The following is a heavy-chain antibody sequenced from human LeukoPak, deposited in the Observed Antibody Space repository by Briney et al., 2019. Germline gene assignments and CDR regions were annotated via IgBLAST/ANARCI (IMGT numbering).Heavy chain of an antibody. CDR2: INPIFGTA. Sequence: SVKVSCKASGGTFSSYAINWVRQAPGQGLEWMGGINPIFGTANYAQKFQGRVTITADESTSTAYMELSSLRSEDTAVYYCARDRGGTGSGKVEIDYWGQGTLVTVSS. CDR1: GGTFSSYA. D-gene: IGHD3-10*01. J-gene: IGHJ4*02. CDR3: ARDRGGTGSGKVEIDY. V-gene: IGHV1-69*13.